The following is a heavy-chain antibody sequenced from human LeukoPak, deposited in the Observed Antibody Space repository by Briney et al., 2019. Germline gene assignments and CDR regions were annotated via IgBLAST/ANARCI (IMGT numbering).Heavy chain of an antibody. CDR1: GFTFASYD. Sequence: GGSLRLSCSASGFTFASYDMYWVRQAPGKGLEYVSAIGSSGDNTHYADSVKGRFTISRDNSKNTLYLQMSSLRAEDTAVYYCVKGSAYFYGSGTHFDYWGQGTLVTVSS. D-gene: IGHD3-10*01. J-gene: IGHJ4*02. V-gene: IGHV3-64D*06. CDR2: IGSSGDNT. CDR3: VKGSAYFYGSGTHFDY.